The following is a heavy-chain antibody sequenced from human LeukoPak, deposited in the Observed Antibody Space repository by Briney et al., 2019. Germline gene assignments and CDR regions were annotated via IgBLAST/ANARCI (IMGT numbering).Heavy chain of an antibody. CDR3: AKRAFDSSGYYPLLDY. J-gene: IGHJ4*02. Sequence: GGSLRLSCAASGFTFSSYAMSWVRQTPGKGLEWVSIISGSGGGTYYADSVKGRFTISRDNSKSTLYLQMNSLGAEDTAVYYCAKRAFDSSGYYPLLDYWGQGTLVTVSS. CDR2: ISGSGGGT. D-gene: IGHD3-22*01. CDR1: GFTFSSYA. V-gene: IGHV3-23*01.